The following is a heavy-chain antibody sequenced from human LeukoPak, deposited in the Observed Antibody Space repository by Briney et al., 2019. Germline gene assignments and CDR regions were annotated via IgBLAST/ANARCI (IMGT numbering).Heavy chain of an antibody. V-gene: IGHV3-23*01. CDR1: GFTVSSNY. D-gene: IGHD2-2*01. Sequence: GGSLRLSCAASGFTVSSNYMSWVRQAPGKGLEWVSAISGSGGSTYYADSVKGRFTISRDNSKNTLYLQMNSLRAEDTAVYYCAKDRRKYCSSTSCPFDYWGQGTLVTVSS. CDR2: ISGSGGST. J-gene: IGHJ4*02. CDR3: AKDRRKYCSSTSCPFDY.